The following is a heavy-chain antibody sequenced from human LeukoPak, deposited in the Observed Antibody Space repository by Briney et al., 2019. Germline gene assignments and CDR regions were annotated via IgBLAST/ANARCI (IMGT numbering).Heavy chain of an antibody. J-gene: IGHJ4*02. V-gene: IGHV1-2*02. Sequence: QAPGQXXXXMGWINPNSGGTNYAQKFQGRVTMTRDTSISTAYMELSRLRSDDTAVYYCARGRVYSSSFHVYWGQGTLVTVSS. D-gene: IGHD6-6*01. CDR2: INPNSGGT. CDR3: ARGRVYSSSFHVY.